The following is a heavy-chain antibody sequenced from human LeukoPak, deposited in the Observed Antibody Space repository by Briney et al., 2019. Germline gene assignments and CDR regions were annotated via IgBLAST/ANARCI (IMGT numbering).Heavy chain of an antibody. D-gene: IGHD4-11*01. V-gene: IGHV3-21*01. CDR1: GFAFSTYS. J-gene: IGHJ4*02. Sequence: GGSLRLSCAASGFAFSTYSMKWVRQAPGKGLEWVSYTTSSGDNIFYADSVKGRFTISRDNAKNLLYLQMNSLRADDTAVYYCARVIYSSTSRAIDYWGQGTLVTVSS. CDR3: ARVIYSSTSRAIDY. CDR2: TTSSGDNI.